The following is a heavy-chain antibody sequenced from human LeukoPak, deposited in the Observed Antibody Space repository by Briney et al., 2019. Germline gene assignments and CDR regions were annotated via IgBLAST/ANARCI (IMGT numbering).Heavy chain of an antibody. CDR1: GYTFSGYY. CDR3: ARAPIVGATRPLDY. J-gene: IGHJ4*02. CDR2: INPNSGGT. V-gene: IGHV1-2*02. Sequence: ASVKVSCKSSGYTFSGYYMNWVRQAPGQGLEWMGWINPNSGGTNYAQKFQGRVTMTRDTSISTAYMELSRLRSDDTAVYYCARAPIVGATRPLDYWGQGTLVTVSS. D-gene: IGHD1-26*01.